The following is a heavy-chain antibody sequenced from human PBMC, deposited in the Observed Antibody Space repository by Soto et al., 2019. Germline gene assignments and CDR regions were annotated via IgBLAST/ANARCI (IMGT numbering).Heavy chain of an antibody. CDR3: ARQSNKYYYDSSGYYGAFDI. V-gene: IGHV4-39*01. Sequence: SETLSLTCTVSGGSISSSSYYWGWIRQPPGRGLEWIGSIYYSGSTYYNPSLKSRVTISVDTSKNQFSLKLSSVTAADTAVYYCARQSNKYYYDSSGYYGAFDIWGQGTMVTVSS. J-gene: IGHJ3*02. CDR2: IYYSGST. CDR1: GGSISSSSYY. D-gene: IGHD3-22*01.